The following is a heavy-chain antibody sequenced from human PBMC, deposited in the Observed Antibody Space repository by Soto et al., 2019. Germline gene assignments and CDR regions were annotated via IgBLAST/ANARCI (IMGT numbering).Heavy chain of an antibody. Sequence: PGGSLRLSCAASGFTSSSYEMNWVRQAPGKGLEWVSYISSSGSTIYYADSVKGRFTISRDNAKNSLYLQMNSLRAEDTAVYYCARYNYYYYGMGVWGQGTTVTVSS. J-gene: IGHJ6*02. CDR3: ARYNYYYYGMGV. V-gene: IGHV3-48*03. CDR2: ISSSGSTI. CDR1: GFTSSSYE.